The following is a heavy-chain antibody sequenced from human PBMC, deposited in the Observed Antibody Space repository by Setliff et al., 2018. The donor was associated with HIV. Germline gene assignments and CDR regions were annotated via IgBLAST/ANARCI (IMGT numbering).Heavy chain of an antibody. J-gene: IGHJ6*03. V-gene: IGHV1-2*04. Sequence: ASVKVSCKASGYTFTGYYMHWVRQAPGQGLEWMGWINPNSGGTNYAQKFQGWVTMTRDTSISTAYMELSRLRSDDTAVYYCARGGLVDSSGYYYYNYMDVWGKGTTVTVSS. D-gene: IGHD3-22*01. CDR2: INPNSGGT. CDR3: ARGGLVDSSGYYYYNYMDV. CDR1: GYTFTGYY.